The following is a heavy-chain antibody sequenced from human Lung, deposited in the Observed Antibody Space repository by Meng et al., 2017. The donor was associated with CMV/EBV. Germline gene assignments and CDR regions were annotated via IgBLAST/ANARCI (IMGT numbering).Heavy chain of an antibody. CDR2: IIPILGIA. CDR1: GGTFSSYT. CDR3: AKWGWGALYGGMDV. V-gene: IGHV1-69*02. J-gene: IGHJ6*02. D-gene: IGHD3-16*01. Sequence: SVXVSCXTSGGTFSSYTISWVRQAPGQGLEWMGRIIPILGIASYSQKFQGRVTITADKSTSTAYMELSSLRSEDTAVYYCAKWGWGALYGGMDVWGQGTXVTVYS.